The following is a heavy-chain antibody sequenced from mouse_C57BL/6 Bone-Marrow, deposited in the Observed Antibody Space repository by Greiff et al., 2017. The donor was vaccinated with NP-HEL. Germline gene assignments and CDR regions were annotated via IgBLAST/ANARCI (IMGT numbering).Heavy chain of an antibody. CDR3: ARRGWTHYFDY. CDR2: IDPSDSYT. J-gene: IGHJ2*01. CDR1: GYTFTSYL. Sequence: QQSCKASGYTFTSYLMQWVKQRPGQGLEWIGEIDPSDSYTNYNQKFKGKATLTVDTSYSTAYMQLSRLTSEDSAVYYCARRGWTHYFDYWGQGTTLTVAS. V-gene: IGHV1-50*01. D-gene: IGHD1-1*02.